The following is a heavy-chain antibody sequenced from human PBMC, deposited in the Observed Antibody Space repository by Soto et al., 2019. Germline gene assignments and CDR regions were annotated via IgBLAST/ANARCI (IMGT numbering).Heavy chain of an antibody. D-gene: IGHD3-3*01. CDR1: GFTFSDYY. J-gene: IGHJ6*02. V-gene: IGHV3-11*01. Sequence: PGGSLRLSCAASGFTFSDYYMSWIRQAPGKGLEWVSYISSSGSTIYYADSVKGRFTISRDNAKNSLYLQMNSLRAEDTAVYYCARVTTIFGVVINQHDYGMDVWGQGTTVTVSS. CDR3: ARVTTIFGVVINQHDYGMDV. CDR2: ISSSGSTI.